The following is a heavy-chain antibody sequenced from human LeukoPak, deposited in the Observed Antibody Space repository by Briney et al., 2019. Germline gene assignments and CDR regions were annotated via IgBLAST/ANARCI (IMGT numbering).Heavy chain of an antibody. CDR1: GGSFSGYY. D-gene: IGHD2-15*01. CDR2: INHSGST. Sequence: SETLSLTCAVYGGSFSGYYWSWIRQPPGKGLEWIGEINHSGSTNYNPSLKSRVTISVDTSKNQFSLKLSSVTAADTAVYYCARRCSGGSCYNYWGQGALVTVTS. CDR3: ARRCSGGSCYNY. V-gene: IGHV4-34*01. J-gene: IGHJ4*02.